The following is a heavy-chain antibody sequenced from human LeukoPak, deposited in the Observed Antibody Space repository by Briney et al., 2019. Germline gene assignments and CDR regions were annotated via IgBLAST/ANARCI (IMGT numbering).Heavy chain of an antibody. CDR3: AREGIYSSGWHGATSSGYYGMDV. CDR2: ISSSSSYI. V-gene: IGHV3-21*01. D-gene: IGHD6-19*01. Sequence: GGSLRLSCAASGYTFSSHGLHWVRQAPGKGLEWVSSISSSSSYIYYADSVKGRFTISRDNAKNSLYLQMNSLRAEDTAVYYCAREGIYSSGWHGATSSGYYGMDVWGQGTTVTVSS. J-gene: IGHJ6*02. CDR1: GYTFSSHG.